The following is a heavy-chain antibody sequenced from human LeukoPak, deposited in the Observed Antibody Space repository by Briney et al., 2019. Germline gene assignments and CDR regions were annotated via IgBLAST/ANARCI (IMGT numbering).Heavy chain of an antibody. CDR2: INTDGSTT. J-gene: IGHJ5*02. CDR1: GFTFSSYW. CDR3: TRRVSATRWFDP. D-gene: IGHD2-15*01. Sequence: PGGSLRLSCAASGFTFSSYWMHWVRQAPGKGLAWVSRINTDGSTTNYAGSVKGRFTISRDNAENTLYLQMNSLRVEDMAVYYCTRRVSATRWFDPWGQGTLVTVSS. V-gene: IGHV3-74*01.